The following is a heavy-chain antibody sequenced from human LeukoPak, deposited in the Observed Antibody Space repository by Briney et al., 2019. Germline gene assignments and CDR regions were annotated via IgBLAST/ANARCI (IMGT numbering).Heavy chain of an antibody. CDR3: ARLEEVVTHNWFDP. D-gene: IGHD3-22*01. Sequence: GESLKISCKGSGYSFTSYWIGWVRQMPGKGLEWMGIIYPGDSDTRYRPSFQGQVPISADKSISTAYLQWSSLKASDTAMYYCARLEEVVTHNWFDPWGQGTLVTVSS. V-gene: IGHV5-51*01. J-gene: IGHJ5*02. CDR2: IYPGDSDT. CDR1: GYSFTSYW.